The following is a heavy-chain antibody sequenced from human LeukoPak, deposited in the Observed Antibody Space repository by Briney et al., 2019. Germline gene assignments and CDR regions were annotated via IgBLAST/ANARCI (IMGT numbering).Heavy chain of an antibody. D-gene: IGHD3-3*01. V-gene: IGHV3-53*04. Sequence: GGSLRLSCAASGFTVSSNYMSWVRQAPGKGLEWVSVIYSGGSTYYADSVKGRFTISRHNSKNTLYLQMNSLRAEDTAVYYCARARLKYYDFWSGRHPVYYFDYWGQGTLVTVSS. J-gene: IGHJ4*02. CDR1: GFTVSSNY. CDR3: ARARLKYYDFWSGRHPVYYFDY. CDR2: IYSGGST.